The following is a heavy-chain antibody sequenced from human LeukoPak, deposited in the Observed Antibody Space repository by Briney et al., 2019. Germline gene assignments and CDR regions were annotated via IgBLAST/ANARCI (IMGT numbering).Heavy chain of an antibody. CDR2: VWYDGSNI. Sequence: PGGSLRLSCAASGFTFSTYGMHWVRRAPGKGLEWVAVVWYDGSNIHYVDSVKGRFTISRDNSKSTLYLQMNSLTAEDTAVYYCARGGYSGTYYFDYWGQGTLVTVSS. V-gene: IGHV3-33*01. D-gene: IGHD1-26*01. CDR3: ARGGYSGTYYFDY. J-gene: IGHJ4*02. CDR1: GFTFSTYG.